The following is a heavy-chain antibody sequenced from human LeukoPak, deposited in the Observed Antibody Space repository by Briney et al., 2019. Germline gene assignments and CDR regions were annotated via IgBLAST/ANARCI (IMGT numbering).Heavy chain of an antibody. CDR2: IIPILGIA. CDR3: ARDNRYCSGGSCYGDYYYGMDV. J-gene: IGHJ6*02. CDR1: GYTFTSYA. Sequence: VASVKVSCKASGYTFTSYAISWVRQAPGQGLEWMGRIIPILGIANYAQKFQGRVTITADKSTSTAYMELSSLRSEDTAVYYCARDNRYCSGGSCYGDYYYGMDVWGQGTTVTVSS. V-gene: IGHV1-69*04. D-gene: IGHD2-15*01.